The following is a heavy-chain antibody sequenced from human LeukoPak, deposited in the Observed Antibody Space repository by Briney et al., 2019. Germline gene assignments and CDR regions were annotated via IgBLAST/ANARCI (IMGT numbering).Heavy chain of an antibody. CDR3: ARTYLAAALDY. V-gene: IGHV4-34*01. D-gene: IGHD6-13*01. J-gene: IGHJ4*02. CDR2: INHSGST. Sequence: SETLSLTCAVSGGSPSGYYWTWIRQPPGKGLGWIGEINHSGSTNYNPSLKSRVTISVDTSRKQFFLRLSSVTAADTAVYYCARTYLAAALDYWGQGTLVTVSS. CDR1: GGSPSGYY.